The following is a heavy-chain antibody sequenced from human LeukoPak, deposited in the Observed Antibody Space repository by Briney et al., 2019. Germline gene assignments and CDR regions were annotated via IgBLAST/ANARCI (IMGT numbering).Heavy chain of an antibody. CDR3: ATSTVTTYYYGMDV. J-gene: IGHJ6*02. CDR1: GCTFSSYG. CDR2: ISYDGSNK. Sequence: GRSLRLSCAASGCTFSSYGMHWVRQAPGKGLEWVAVISYDGSNKYYADSVKGRFTISRDNSKNTLYLQMNSLRAEDTAVYYCATSTVTTYYYGMDVWGQGTTVTVSS. D-gene: IGHD4-11*01. V-gene: IGHV3-30*03.